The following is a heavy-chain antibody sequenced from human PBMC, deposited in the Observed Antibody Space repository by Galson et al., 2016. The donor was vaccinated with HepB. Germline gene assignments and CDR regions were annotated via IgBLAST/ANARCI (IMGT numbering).Heavy chain of an antibody. V-gene: IGHV3-30*03. CDR1: GFTFSSYG. D-gene: IGHD1-1*01. CDR2: ISYDGSNT. J-gene: IGHJ6*02. Sequence: SLRLSCAASGFTFSSYGMHWVRQAPGKGLEWVAGISYDGSNTYYAESVKGRFTISRDNSKNTLYLQMNSLRVEDTAVYYRAREINWTPYGMDVWGQGTTVTVS. CDR3: AREINWTPYGMDV.